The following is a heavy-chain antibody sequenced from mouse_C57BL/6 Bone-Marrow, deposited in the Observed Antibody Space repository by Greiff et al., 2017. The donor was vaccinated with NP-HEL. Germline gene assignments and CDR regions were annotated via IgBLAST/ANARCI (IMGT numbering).Heavy chain of an antibody. CDR3: ARGSYDYDRYFDY. V-gene: IGHV1-53*01. CDR2: INPSNGGT. Sequence: QVQLQQSGTELVKPGASVKLSCKASGYTFTSYWMHWVKQRPGQGLEWIGNINPSNGGTNYNEKFKSKATLTVDKSSSTAYMQLSSLTSEDSAVYYCARGSYDYDRYFDYWGQGTTLTVSS. D-gene: IGHD2-4*01. J-gene: IGHJ2*01. CDR1: GYTFTSYW.